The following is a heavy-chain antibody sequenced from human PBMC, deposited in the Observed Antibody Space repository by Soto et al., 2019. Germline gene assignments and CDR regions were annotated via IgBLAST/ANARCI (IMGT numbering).Heavy chain of an antibody. CDR3: ARANTYYDFWSGYYRARGHDYYYYGMDV. D-gene: IGHD3-3*01. V-gene: IGHV1-69*06. Sequence: GASVKVSCKASGGTFSSYAISWVRQAPGQGLEWMGGIIPIFGTANYAQKFQGRVTITADKSTSTAYMELSSLRSEDTAVYYCARANTYYDFWSGYYRARGHDYYYYGMDVWGQGTTVTVSS. J-gene: IGHJ6*02. CDR1: GGTFSSYA. CDR2: IIPIFGTA.